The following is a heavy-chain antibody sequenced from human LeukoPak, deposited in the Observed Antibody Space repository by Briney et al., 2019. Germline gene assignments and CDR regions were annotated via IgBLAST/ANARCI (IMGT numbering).Heavy chain of an antibody. CDR2: ISSSGSTI. CDR3: ATEDDYGDYVSWFDP. D-gene: IGHD4-17*01. CDR1: GFTFSDYY. J-gene: IGHJ5*02. V-gene: IGHV3-11*04. Sequence: GGSLRLSCAASGFTFSDYYMSWISQAPGKRLEWVSYISSSGSTIYYADSVKGRFTISRDNAKNSLYLQMNSLRAEDTAVYYCATEDDYGDYVSWFDPWGQGTLVTVSS.